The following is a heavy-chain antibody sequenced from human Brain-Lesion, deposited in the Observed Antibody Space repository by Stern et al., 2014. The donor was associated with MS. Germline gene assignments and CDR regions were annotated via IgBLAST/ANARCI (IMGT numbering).Heavy chain of an antibody. V-gene: IGHV1-24*01. CDR1: GYTLTELS. D-gene: IGHD1-26*01. CDR3: AALSPGAGGNYYRHFGY. CDR2: FAPEDGET. Sequence: QVQLVQSGAEVKKPGASVKVSCKVSGYTLTELSMHWVRQAPRQGLEWMGGFAPEDGETIYAQKFQGRVSMTEDTSTDTAYMELSGLRSEDTAVYYCAALSPGAGGNYYRHFGYWGQGTLVTVSS. J-gene: IGHJ4*02.